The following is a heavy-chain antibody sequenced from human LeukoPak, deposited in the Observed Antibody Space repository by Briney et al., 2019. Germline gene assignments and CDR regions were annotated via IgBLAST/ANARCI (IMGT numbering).Heavy chain of an antibody. D-gene: IGHD4-17*01. J-gene: IGHJ4*02. CDR1: GFTFSNAW. Sequence: GGSLRLSCAASGFTFSNAWMSWVRQAPGKGLEWVGRIKSKTDGGTTDYAAPVKGRFTISRDDSRNTAYLQMNSLRAEDTAVYFCARELRGRFDCWGQGTLVTVSS. CDR3: ARELRGRFDC. V-gene: IGHV3-15*01. CDR2: IKSKTDGGTT.